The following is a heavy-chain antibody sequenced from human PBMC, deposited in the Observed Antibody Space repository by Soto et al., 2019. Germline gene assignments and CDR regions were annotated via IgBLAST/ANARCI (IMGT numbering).Heavy chain of an antibody. CDR1: GYTFTGYY. CDR3: ARDRIHSSSSGSGGGDP. CDR2: INPNSGGT. Sequence: QVQLVQSGAEVKKPGASVKVSCKASGYTFTGYYMHWVRQAPGQGLEWMGWINPNSGGTNYAQKFQGRVTMTRDTSISTAYMELSRLRSDDTAVYYCARDRIHSSSSGSGGGDPWGQGTLVTVSS. J-gene: IGHJ5*02. D-gene: IGHD6-6*01. V-gene: IGHV1-2*02.